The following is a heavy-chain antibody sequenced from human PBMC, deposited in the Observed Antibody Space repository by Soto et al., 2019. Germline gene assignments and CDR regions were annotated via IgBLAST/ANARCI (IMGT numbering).Heavy chain of an antibody. D-gene: IGHD5-12*01. CDR3: ARKVASSI. CDR2: ISSSGDGS. Sequence: EMHLLESGGGLVQPGGSVRLSCAASGFTVSSFPMTWVRQAPGKGLEWVSSISSSGDGSFYADSVKGRFTISRDSSKNMLFLQLSSLRAEDTAVYYCARKVASSIWGQGTLVTVSS. J-gene: IGHJ4*02. CDR1: GFTVSSFP. V-gene: IGHV3-23*01.